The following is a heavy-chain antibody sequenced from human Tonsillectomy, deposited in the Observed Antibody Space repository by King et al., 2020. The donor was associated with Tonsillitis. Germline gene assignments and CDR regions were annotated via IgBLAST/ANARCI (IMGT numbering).Heavy chain of an antibody. CDR1: GFTFSSYA. Sequence: VQLVESGGGVVQPGRSLRLSCAASGFTFSSYAMHWVHQAPGKGLEWVAVISYDGSNKYYADSVKGRFTISRDNSKNTLYLQMNSLRAEDMAVYYCARGSSGWEYWYFDLWGRGILVTVSS. CDR2: ISYDGSNK. J-gene: IGHJ2*01. D-gene: IGHD6-19*01. CDR3: ARGSSGWEYWYFDL. V-gene: IGHV3-30-3*01.